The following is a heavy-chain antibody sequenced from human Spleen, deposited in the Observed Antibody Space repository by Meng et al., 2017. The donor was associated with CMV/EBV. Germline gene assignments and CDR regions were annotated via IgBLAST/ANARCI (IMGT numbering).Heavy chain of an antibody. J-gene: IGHJ5*02. D-gene: IGHD2-21*01. V-gene: IGHV4-38-2*02. CDR3: AREAYLCGGDCNWFDP. CDR1: GFSISDGYY. Sequence: GSLRLSCSVSGFSISDGYYWGWIRQPPGKGLECIGRIYYSGTSYYNPSLQSRVTISVDTSKNQFSLNVTSVTAADTAEYYCAREAYLCGGDCNWFDPWGQGTLVTVSS. CDR2: IYYSGTS.